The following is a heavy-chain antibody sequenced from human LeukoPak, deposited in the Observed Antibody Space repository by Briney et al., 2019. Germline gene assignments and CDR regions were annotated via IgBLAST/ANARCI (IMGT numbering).Heavy chain of an antibody. CDR3: ARDQTQIWFGEGLWYFDY. Sequence: ASVKVSCKASGYTFTSYYMHWVRQAPGQGLEWMGIINPSGGNTKYAQKFQGRVTMTTDTSTSTAYMELRSLRSDDTAVYYCARDQTQIWFGEGLWYFDYWGQGTLVTVSS. J-gene: IGHJ4*02. CDR2: INPSGGNT. D-gene: IGHD3-10*01. CDR1: GYTFTSYY. V-gene: IGHV1-46*01.